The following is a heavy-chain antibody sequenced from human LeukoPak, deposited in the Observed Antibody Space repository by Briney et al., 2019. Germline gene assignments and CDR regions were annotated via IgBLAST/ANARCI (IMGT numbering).Heavy chain of an antibody. Sequence: GVLRLSCAASGFTFSSYWMHWVRQAPGKGLVWVSRINSDGSSTSYADSVKGRFTISRDNAKNTLYLQMNSLRAEDTAVYYCARDGSSSWYGLTNWFDPWGQGTLVTVSS. J-gene: IGHJ5*02. CDR1: GFTFSSYW. CDR2: INSDGSST. V-gene: IGHV3-74*01. CDR3: ARDGSSSWYGLTNWFDP. D-gene: IGHD6-13*01.